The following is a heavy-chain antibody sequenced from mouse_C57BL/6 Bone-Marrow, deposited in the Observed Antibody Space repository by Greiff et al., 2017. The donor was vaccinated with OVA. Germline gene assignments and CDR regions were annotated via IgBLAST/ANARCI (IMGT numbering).Heavy chain of an antibody. J-gene: IGHJ3*01. V-gene: IGHV14-4*01. Sequence: VQLQQSGAELVRPGASVKLSCTASGFNIKDDYMHWVKQRPEQGLEWIGWIDPENGDTEYASKFQGKATITADTSSNTAYLQLSSLTSEYTAVYYCTTDYSNPWFAYWGQGTLVTVSA. CDR1: GFNIKDDY. D-gene: IGHD2-5*01. CDR3: TTDYSNPWFAY. CDR2: IDPENGDT.